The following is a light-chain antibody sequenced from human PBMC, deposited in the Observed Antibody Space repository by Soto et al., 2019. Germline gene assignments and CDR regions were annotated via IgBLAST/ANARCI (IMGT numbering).Light chain of an antibody. Sequence: SYELTQPPSVSVAPGQTATITCGGNNVRSNSVQWYQQNPGQAPVLVVYDNSDRPSGIPDRFSGSKSGNTATLTISRVEAGDEADYHCQVWDRTDDHHVLFGGGTQLTVL. V-gene: IGLV3-21*02. CDR2: DNS. CDR3: QVWDRTDDHHVL. CDR1: NVRSNS. J-gene: IGLJ2*01.